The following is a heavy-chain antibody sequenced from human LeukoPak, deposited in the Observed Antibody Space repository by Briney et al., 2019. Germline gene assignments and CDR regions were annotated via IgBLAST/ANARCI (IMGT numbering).Heavy chain of an antibody. J-gene: IGHJ4*02. D-gene: IGHD3-16*01. Sequence: GGSLRLSCAASGFTFSDHYMDWVRQAPGKGLEWVGRTRNKANSYTTEYAASVKGRFTISRDDTKNSLYLQMNSLKSEDTAVYYCVRHRGDTGRGSDYWGQGTLVAVSS. CDR3: VRHRGDTGRGSDY. V-gene: IGHV3-72*01. CDR2: TRNKANSYTT. CDR1: GFTFSDHY.